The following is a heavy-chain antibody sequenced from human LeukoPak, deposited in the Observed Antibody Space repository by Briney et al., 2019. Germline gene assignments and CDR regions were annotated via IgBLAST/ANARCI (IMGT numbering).Heavy chain of an antibody. Sequence: PGGSLRLSCAASGFTFSSYSVNWVRQAPGKGLEWVANIKQDGSEKYYVDSVKGRFTISRDNAKNSLYLQMNSLRAEDTAVYYCARDSEAAAGYFDYWGQGTLVTVSS. CDR3: ARDSEAAAGYFDY. D-gene: IGHD6-13*01. J-gene: IGHJ4*02. CDR1: GFTFSSYS. V-gene: IGHV3-7*01. CDR2: IKQDGSEK.